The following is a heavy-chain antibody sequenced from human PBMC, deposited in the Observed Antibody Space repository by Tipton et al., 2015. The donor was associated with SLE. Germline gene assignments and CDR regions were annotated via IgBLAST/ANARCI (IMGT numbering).Heavy chain of an antibody. D-gene: IGHD7-27*01. Sequence: SLRLSCAASGFIVNRNYMSWVRQAPGKGLEWVSVINVGGITYYVDSVKGRFTISRDNSKNTLYLQMNSLRVEDTAVYYCARLVEGGWGYVDYWGQGTLVTVTS. CDR3: ARLVEGGWGYVDY. CDR2: INVGGIT. CDR1: GFIVNRNY. V-gene: IGHV3-53*05. J-gene: IGHJ4*02.